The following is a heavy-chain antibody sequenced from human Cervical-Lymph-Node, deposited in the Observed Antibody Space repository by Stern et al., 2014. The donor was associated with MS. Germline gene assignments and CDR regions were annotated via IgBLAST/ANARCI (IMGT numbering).Heavy chain of an antibody. CDR1: GFTFSSSG. CDR2: IVVGSGDT. CDR3: AANAPPYYYGSGT. V-gene: IGHV1-58*02. D-gene: IGHD3-10*01. J-gene: IGHJ5*02. Sequence: QLVESGPEVKKPGTSVKVSCKASGFTFSSSGMQWVRQARGQRLEWIGWIVVGSGDTAYAGKFPERVTITRELAPSTAYMELSNLRFEDTAVYYCAANAPPYYYGSGTWGQGTLVTVSS.